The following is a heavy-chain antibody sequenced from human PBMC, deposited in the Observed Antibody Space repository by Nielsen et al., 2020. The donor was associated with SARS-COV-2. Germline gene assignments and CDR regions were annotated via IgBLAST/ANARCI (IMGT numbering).Heavy chain of an antibody. V-gene: IGHV1-8*01. CDR3: ARYDFWSGYALEMDV. Sequence: SVNVSCQASGYTFTSYDINRVRQATGQGLEWMGWMNPNSGNTGYAQKFQGRVTMTRNTSISTAYMELSSLRSEDTAVYYCARYDFWSGYALEMDVWGQGTTVTVSS. D-gene: IGHD3-3*01. CDR2: MNPNSGNT. CDR1: GYTFTSYD. J-gene: IGHJ6*02.